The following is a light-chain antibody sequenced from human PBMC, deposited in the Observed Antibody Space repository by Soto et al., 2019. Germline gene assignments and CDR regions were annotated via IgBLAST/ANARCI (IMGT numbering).Light chain of an antibody. Sequence: QSALTQPASVSGSPGQSITISCTGTSSDVGGYNYVSWYQHHPGKAPKLIIYDVSNRPSGVSNRFSGSKSDNTASLTISGLQAEDEADYSCCSHAGTYIYVFGTGTKVTVL. CDR2: DVS. CDR3: CSHAGTYIYV. V-gene: IGLV2-14*03. J-gene: IGLJ1*01. CDR1: SSDVGGYNY.